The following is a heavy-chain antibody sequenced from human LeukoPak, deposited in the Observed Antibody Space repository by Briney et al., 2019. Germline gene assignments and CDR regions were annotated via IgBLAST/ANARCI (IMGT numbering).Heavy chain of an antibody. V-gene: IGHV3-15*01. CDR1: GFLFSNAA. Sequence: GGSLRLSCAASGFLFSNAAMNWVRQAPGKGLEWVGHIKTKTDGGTTEYGAPVKGRFTISRDDSKNTLYLQMNSLRAEDTAVYYCTTSWRYYDTTGQCLLVDYWGQGSLVTVSS. J-gene: IGHJ4*02. CDR3: TTSWRYYDTTGQCLLVDY. D-gene: IGHD3-22*01. CDR2: IKTKTDGGTT.